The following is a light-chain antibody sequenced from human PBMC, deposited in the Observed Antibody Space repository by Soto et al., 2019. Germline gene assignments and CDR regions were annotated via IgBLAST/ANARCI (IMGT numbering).Light chain of an antibody. CDR3: QQLRA. CDR2: DAS. CDR1: QSVSSY. Sequence: EIVLTQSPATLSLSPGERATLSCSASQSVSSYLAWYQQKPGQAPRLLIYDASNRATGIPARFSGSGSGTDFTLTISSLEPEDVAVYYCQQLRAFGQGTRLEIK. V-gene: IGKV3-11*01. J-gene: IGKJ5*01.